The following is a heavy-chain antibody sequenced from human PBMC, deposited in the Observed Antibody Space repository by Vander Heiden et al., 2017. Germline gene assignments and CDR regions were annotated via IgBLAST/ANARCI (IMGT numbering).Heavy chain of an antibody. J-gene: IGHJ4*02. CDR3: ATRHNYYGSGSYYND. D-gene: IGHD3-10*01. CDR1: GYTLTELA. CDR2: FDPEDGET. V-gene: IGHV1-24*01. Sequence: QVQLVQSGAEVKKPGAPVKVSCKVSGYTLTELAMHWVRQAPGKGLGWMGGFDPEDGETIYAQKFQGRVTMTEDTSTDTAYMELSSLGSEDTAVYYCATRHNYYGSGSYYNDWGQGTLVTVSS.